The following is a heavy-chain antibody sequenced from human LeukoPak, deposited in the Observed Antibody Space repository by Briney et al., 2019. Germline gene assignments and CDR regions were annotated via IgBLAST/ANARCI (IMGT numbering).Heavy chain of an antibody. Sequence: ASVKVSCKASGYTFTAYYMHWVRQAPGQGLEWMGWIKPNSGGTNFAQKLQGRVTMTRDTSISTTYMELSRLKSDGTAVYYCARDRSSASGLAVAGFDFWGQGTLVTVSS. V-gene: IGHV1-2*02. D-gene: IGHD6-19*01. CDR3: ARDRSSASGLAVAGFDF. J-gene: IGHJ4*02. CDR2: IKPNSGGT. CDR1: GYTFTAYY.